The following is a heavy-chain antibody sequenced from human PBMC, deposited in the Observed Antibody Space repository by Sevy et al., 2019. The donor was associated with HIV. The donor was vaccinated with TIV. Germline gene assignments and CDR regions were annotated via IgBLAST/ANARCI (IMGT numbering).Heavy chain of an antibody. CDR3: ARGLLWFGEPLPYDMDV. CDR2: INPNSGGT. Sequence: ASVKVSCKASGYTFTGYYMHWVRQAPGQGLEWMGWINPNSGGTNYAQKFQGRVTMTRDTSISTAYMELSRLRSDDTAVYYCARGLLWFGEPLPYDMDVWGKGTTVTVSS. CDR1: GYTFTGYY. V-gene: IGHV1-2*02. J-gene: IGHJ6*03. D-gene: IGHD3-10*01.